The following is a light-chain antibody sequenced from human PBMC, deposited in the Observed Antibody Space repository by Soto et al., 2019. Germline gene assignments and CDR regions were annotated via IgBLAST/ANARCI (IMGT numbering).Light chain of an antibody. Sequence: DIQMTQSPSTLSASIGDRVTLTCRASQSLTGRLAWYQQKPGRPPKLLIYDVSMLESGVPSRFSGSESGTDFPLTISSLRPDDFATFYFQQYIVYPYTFGQGTRLDI. CDR2: DVS. V-gene: IGKV1-5*01. CDR1: QSLTGR. CDR3: QQYIVYPYT. J-gene: IGKJ2*01.